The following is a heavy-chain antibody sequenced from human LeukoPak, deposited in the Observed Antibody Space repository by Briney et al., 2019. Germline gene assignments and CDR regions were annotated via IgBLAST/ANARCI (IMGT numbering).Heavy chain of an antibody. CDR2: IYYSGST. J-gene: IGHJ4*02. V-gene: IGHV4-34*01. CDR1: GGSFSGYY. Sequence: SETLSLTCAVYGGSFSGYYWSWIRQPPGKGLEWIGSIYYSGSTYYNPSLKSRVTISVDTSKNQFSLKLSSVTAADTAVYYCARLRSGSYKYWGQGTLVTVSS. CDR3: ARLRSGSYKY. D-gene: IGHD1-26*01.